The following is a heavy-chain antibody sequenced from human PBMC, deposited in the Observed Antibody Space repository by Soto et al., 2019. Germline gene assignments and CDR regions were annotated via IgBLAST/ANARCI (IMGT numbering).Heavy chain of an antibody. CDR1: GYTFTSYY. CDR2: INPSGGST. V-gene: IGHV1-46*01. Sequence: QVQLVQSGAEVKKPGASVKVSCKASGYTFTSYYMHWVRQAPGQGLEWMGIINPSGGSTSYAQKFKGRVTMTRDTSTSTVYMELSSLRSEDTAVYYCAREYYYDSSGYYYERDAFDIWGQGTMVTVSS. CDR3: AREYYYDSSGYYYERDAFDI. D-gene: IGHD3-22*01. J-gene: IGHJ3*02.